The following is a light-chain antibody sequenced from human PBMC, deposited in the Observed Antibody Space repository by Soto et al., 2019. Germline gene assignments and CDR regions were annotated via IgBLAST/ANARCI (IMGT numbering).Light chain of an antibody. Sequence: EIVMTQSPATLSVSSGERATLSCRASQSVSSNLAWYQQKPGQAPRLLIYGASTRATGFPARFSGSGSGTEFTLTISSLQSEDFSGYYCQQYNNCPWTCGQGTKVEIK. V-gene: IGKV3-15*01. CDR2: GAS. J-gene: IGKJ1*01. CDR3: QQYNNCPWT. CDR1: QSVSSN.